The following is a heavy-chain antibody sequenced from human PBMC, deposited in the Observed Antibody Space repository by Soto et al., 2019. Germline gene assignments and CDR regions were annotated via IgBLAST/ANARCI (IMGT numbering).Heavy chain of an antibody. CDR1: GFTFSTYW. Sequence: EVQLVESGGGLVQPGGSLRLSCAASGFTFSTYWMHWVRQTPGKGLVWVSCIDPAGSLTTYAASVKGRFTISRDNAKIRLCLQMSSVRAEDTSVYYCARDQTMAGLPTFDYCGQGILVTGSS. CDR2: IDPAGSLT. V-gene: IGHV3-74*01. D-gene: IGHD6-19*01. J-gene: IGHJ4*02. CDR3: ARDQTMAGLPTFDY.